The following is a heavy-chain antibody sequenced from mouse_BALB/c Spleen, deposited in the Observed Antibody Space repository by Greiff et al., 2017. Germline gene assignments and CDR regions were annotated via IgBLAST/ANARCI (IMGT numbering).Heavy chain of an antibody. V-gene: IGHV5-6-4*01. CDR1: GFTFSSYT. J-gene: IGHJ4*01. CDR3: TRDYGSSYVDAMDY. Sequence: EVKLVESGGGLVKPGGSLKLSCAASGFTFSSYTMSWVRQTPEKRLEWVATISSGGSYTYYPDSVKGRFTISRDNAKNTLYLQMSSLKSEDTAMYYCTRDYGSSYVDAMDYWGQGTSVTVSS. CDR2: ISSGGSYT. D-gene: IGHD1-1*01.